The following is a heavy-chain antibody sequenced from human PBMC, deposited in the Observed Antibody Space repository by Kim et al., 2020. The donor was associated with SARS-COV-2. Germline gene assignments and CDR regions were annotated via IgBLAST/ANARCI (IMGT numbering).Heavy chain of an antibody. D-gene: IGHD5-12*01. J-gene: IGHJ4*02. CDR3: ARLYSGYDSGVYYFDY. V-gene: IGHV2-70*01. Sequence: SLKTRLTISKDTSKNQVVLTMTNMDPVDTATYYCARLYSGYDSGVYYFDYWGQGTLVTVSS.